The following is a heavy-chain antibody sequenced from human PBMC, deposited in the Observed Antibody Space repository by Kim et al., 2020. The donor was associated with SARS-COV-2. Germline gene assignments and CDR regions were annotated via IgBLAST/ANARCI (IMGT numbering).Heavy chain of an antibody. D-gene: IGHD3-10*01. CDR2: ISGSGGST. CDR3: AKDYYASGSYYLRGAFDI. Sequence: GGSLRLSCAASGFTFSSYAMSWVRQAPGKGLEWVSAISGSGGSTYYADSVKGRFTISRDNSKNTLYLQMNSLRAEDTAVYYCAKDYYASGSYYLRGAFDIWGQGTMVTVSS. CDR1: GFTFSSYA. J-gene: IGHJ3*02. V-gene: IGHV3-23*01.